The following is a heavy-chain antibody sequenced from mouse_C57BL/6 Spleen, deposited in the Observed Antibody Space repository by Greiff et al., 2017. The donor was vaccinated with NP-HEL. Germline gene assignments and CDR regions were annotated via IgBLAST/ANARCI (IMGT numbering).Heavy chain of an antibody. Sequence: VQLQQPGAELVRPGTSVKLSCKASGYTFTSYWMHWVKQRPGQGLEWIGVIDPSDSYTNYNQKFKGKATLTVDTSSSTAYMQLSSLTSEDSAVYYCARNEIYYYGSSYAYYAMDYWGQGTSVTVSS. CDR1: GYTFTSYW. J-gene: IGHJ4*01. D-gene: IGHD1-1*01. CDR3: ARNEIYYYGSSYAYYAMDY. CDR2: IDPSDSYT. V-gene: IGHV1-59*01.